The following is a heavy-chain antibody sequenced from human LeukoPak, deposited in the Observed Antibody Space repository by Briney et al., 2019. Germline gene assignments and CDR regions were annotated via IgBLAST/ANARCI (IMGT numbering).Heavy chain of an antibody. CDR2: ISGSGGST. D-gene: IGHD6-6*01. V-gene: IGHV3-23*01. CDR1: GFTFSSYA. J-gene: IGHJ4*02. CDR3: AKARSIAARSPWQTDY. Sequence: PGGSLRLSCAASGFTFSSYAMSWVRQAPGKGLEWVSAISGSGGSTYYADSVKGRFTISRDNSKNTLHLQMNSLRAEDTAVYYCAKARSIAARSPWQTDYWGQGTLVTVSS.